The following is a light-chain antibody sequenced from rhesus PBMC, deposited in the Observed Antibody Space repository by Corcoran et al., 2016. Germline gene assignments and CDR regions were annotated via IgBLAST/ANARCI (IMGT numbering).Light chain of an antibody. V-gene: IGKV1S16*01. Sequence: DIQMTQSPSSLSASVGDTVTITCRASQDVNNYLAWYQQKPGKAPKPLIYYASGLESGVTSRFTGSGSRTDFTLTSSSLKPEDFATYYCQQHKSYPPTFGQGTKVEIK. J-gene: IGKJ2*01. CDR1: QDVNNY. CDR3: QQHKSYPPT. CDR2: YAS.